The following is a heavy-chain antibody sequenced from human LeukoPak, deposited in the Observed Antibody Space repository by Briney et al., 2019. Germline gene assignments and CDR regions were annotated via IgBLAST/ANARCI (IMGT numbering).Heavy chain of an antibody. V-gene: IGHV1-2*02. CDR2: INPNSGGT. D-gene: IGHD6-13*01. Sequence: ASVKVSCKTSGYIFTSYGIIWERQAPGQGLEWMGWINPNSGGTNYAQKFQGRVTMTRDTSISTAYMELSRLRSDDTAVYYCARDRSSSWPFDYWGQGTLVTVSS. CDR3: ARDRSSSWPFDY. CDR1: GYIFTSYG. J-gene: IGHJ4*02.